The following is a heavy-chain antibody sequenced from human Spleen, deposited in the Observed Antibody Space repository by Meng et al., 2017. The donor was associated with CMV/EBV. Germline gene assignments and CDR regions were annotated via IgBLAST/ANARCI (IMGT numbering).Heavy chain of an antibody. CDR2: IYPDDSHT. J-gene: IGHJ4*02. D-gene: IGHD3-10*01. CDR1: GYNFTSYW. Sequence: GGSLRLSCSPSGYNFTSYWIGWVRQMPGKGLEWVGFIYPDDSHTQYSPSFQGQASISADKSLKTAYLMWSSLRASDTAVYYCARHVRPCSGQVVRGPLMDYWGQGTQVTVSS. CDR3: ARHVRPCSGQVVRGPLMDY. V-gene: IGHV5-51*01.